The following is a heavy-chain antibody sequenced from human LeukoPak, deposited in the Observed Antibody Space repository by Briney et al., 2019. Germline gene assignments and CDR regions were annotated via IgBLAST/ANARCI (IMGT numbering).Heavy chain of an antibody. CDR2: SNPNSGGT. V-gene: IGHV1-2*02. CDR1: GYTFTGYY. CDR3: ARADIVDNNWFDP. J-gene: IGHJ5*02. D-gene: IGHD2-15*01. Sequence: ASVKVSFKASGYTFTGYYMHWVRQAPGQGLEWMGWSNPNSGGTNYAQKFQGRVTMTRDMSTSTVYRELSSLRSEDTAVYYCARADIVDNNWFDPWGQGTLVTVSS.